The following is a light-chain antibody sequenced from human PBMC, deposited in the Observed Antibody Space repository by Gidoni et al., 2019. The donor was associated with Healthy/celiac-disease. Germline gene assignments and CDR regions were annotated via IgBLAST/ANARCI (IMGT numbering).Light chain of an antibody. J-gene: IGKJ2*01. V-gene: IGKV3-15*01. CDR3: QQYNNWPPMYT. CDR1: QSLSSN. CDR2: GAS. Sequence: ELVITPSPSTLSVSPRQRATLPCRASQSLSSNLACYQQKPGQAPRLLIYGASTRATGIPARVSGSGSGTEFTLTISSLQSEDFAVYYCQQYNNWPPMYTFGQGTKLEIK.